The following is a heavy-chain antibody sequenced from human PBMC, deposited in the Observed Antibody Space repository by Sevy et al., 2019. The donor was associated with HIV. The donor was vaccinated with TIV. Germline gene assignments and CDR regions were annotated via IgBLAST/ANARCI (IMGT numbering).Heavy chain of an antibody. D-gene: IGHD6-13*01. V-gene: IGHV3-21*01. CDR2: ISFSSNYI. CDR3: ARGHSSSWPYFDY. CDR1: GFTFSTYT. J-gene: IGHJ4*02. Sequence: GESLKISCAASGFTFSTYTMNWVRQAPGKALQWVSSISFSSNYIFFADSMKGRFTISRDNAKNSLYLQMNSLGAEDTAVYYCARGHSSSWPYFDYWGQGTLVTVSS.